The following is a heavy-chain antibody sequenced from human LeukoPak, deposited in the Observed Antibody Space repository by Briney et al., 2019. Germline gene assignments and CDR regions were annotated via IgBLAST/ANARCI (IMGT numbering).Heavy chain of an antibody. D-gene: IGHD6-19*01. J-gene: IGHJ4*02. CDR1: GFTFSTYV. V-gene: IGHV3-30*18. Sequence: GGSLRLSCAASGFTFSTYVMHWVRKAPGKGLEWVAVISYGGGNKNYADSVKGRFSISRDDSKDTLYLQMNSLRDEDTAVYYCAKAHSSGMYYFDYWGQGTLVTVSS. CDR2: ISYGGGNK. CDR3: AKAHSSGMYYFDY.